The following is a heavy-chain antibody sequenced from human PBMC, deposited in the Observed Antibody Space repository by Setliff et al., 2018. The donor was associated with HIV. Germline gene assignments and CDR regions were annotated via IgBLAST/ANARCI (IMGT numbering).Heavy chain of an antibody. J-gene: IGHJ5*02. D-gene: IGHD6-13*01. CDR2: ISTSGSTI. Sequence: GGSLRLSCAASGFTLSSFWMSWVRQAPGKGLEWISYISTSGSTIYYADSVKGRFTISRDNAKKALYLQMNSLRAEDTAVYYCARAQPFDPWGQGTLVTVSS. CDR3: ARAQPFDP. CDR1: GFTLSSFW. V-gene: IGHV3-48*04.